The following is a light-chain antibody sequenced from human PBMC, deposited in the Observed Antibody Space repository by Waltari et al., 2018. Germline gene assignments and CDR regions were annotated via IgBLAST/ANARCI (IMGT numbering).Light chain of an antibody. Sequence: IQMTQSPSSLSASVGDRVIITCRASQGISNYLACFQQRPVKAPKSLIYATSNVQSGFPSKFSGSGSGTDFTLTISSLQPEDFATYYCQQYYTYPWTFGQGTKVEIK. CDR1: QGISNY. CDR2: ATS. CDR3: QQYYTYPWT. V-gene: IGKV1-16*02. J-gene: IGKJ1*01.